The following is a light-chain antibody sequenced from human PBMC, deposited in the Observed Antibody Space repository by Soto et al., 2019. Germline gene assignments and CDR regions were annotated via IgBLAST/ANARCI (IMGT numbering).Light chain of an antibody. J-gene: IGKJ2*02. CDR3: HQFNSYPPWT. CDR1: QGISSA. Sequence: AIQLTQSPSSLSASVGDRVTITCRASQGISSALAWYQQKPGKAPKLLIYDASSLESGVPSRFSGSGSGTAFALTISSLQPEDFATYYCHQFNSYPPWTFGQGTKLEIK. CDR2: DAS. V-gene: IGKV1-13*02.